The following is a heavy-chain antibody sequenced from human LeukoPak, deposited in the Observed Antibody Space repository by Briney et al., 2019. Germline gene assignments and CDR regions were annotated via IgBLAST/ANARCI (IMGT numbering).Heavy chain of an antibody. Sequence: GGSLRLSCAASGFTFSSYSMNWVRQAPGKGLEWVSSISSSSSYVYYADSEKGRFTISRDNAKNSLYLQMNSLRAEDTAVYYCARGTVTNDAFDIWGQGTMVTVSS. CDR3: ARGTVTNDAFDI. D-gene: IGHD4-17*01. CDR1: GFTFSSYS. V-gene: IGHV3-21*01. CDR2: ISSSSSYV. J-gene: IGHJ3*02.